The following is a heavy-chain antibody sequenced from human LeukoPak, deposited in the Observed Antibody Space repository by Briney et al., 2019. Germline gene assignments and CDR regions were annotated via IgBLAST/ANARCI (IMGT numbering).Heavy chain of an antibody. V-gene: IGHV1-46*01. CDR2: INPSGGST. J-gene: IGHJ5*02. CDR3: ARDWGGHRTRPMVRGVIITPVRAFDP. Sequence: ASVKVSCKASGYTFTGYYMHWVRQAPGQGLEWMGIINPSGGSTSYAQKFQGRVTMTRDTSTSTVYMELSSLRSEDTAVYYCARDWGGHRTRPMVRGVIITPVRAFDPWGQGTLVTVSS. CDR1: GYTFTGYY. D-gene: IGHD3-10*01.